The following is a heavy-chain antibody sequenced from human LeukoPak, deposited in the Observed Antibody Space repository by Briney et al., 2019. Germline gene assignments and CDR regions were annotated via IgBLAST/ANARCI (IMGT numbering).Heavy chain of an antibody. D-gene: IGHD5-12*01. J-gene: IGHJ4*02. Sequence: GRSLRLSCVASGFSFNNYAMNWVRQAPGKGLGWVSLIIGSSGSTFYADSVKGRFTISRDKSKNTLYLQMNSLRAEDTAVYYCAKGAYDYIEIAYFDYWGQGSLVTVSS. CDR3: AKGAYDYIEIAYFDY. V-gene: IGHV3-23*01. CDR2: IIGSSGST. CDR1: GFSFNNYA.